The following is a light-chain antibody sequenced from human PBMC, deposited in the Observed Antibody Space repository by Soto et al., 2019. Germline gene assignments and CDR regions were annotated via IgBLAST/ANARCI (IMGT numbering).Light chain of an antibody. CDR1: QDISNY. V-gene: IGKV1-33*01. Sequence: DIQMTQSPSSLSASVGDRVTITCQASQDISNYLNWYQQKPGKAPKLLIYDASNLETGVPSRFSGSGSGTDFTFTISSLQPEDIATYYCLQYDNLPRPLFGGGTKVEIK. CDR3: LQYDNLPRPL. CDR2: DAS. J-gene: IGKJ4*01.